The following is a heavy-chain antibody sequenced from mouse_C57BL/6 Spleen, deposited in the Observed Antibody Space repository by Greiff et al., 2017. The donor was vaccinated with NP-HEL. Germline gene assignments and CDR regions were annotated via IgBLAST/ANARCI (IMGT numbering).Heavy chain of an antibody. J-gene: IGHJ3*01. CDR1: GYTFTSYW. CDR3: ARENYYGNYGGWFAY. D-gene: IGHD2-1*01. CDR2: IYPGSGST. V-gene: IGHV1-55*01. Sequence: QVQLQQPGAELVKPGASVKMSCKASGYTFTSYWITWVKQRPGQGLEWIGDIYPGSGSTNYNEKFKSKATLTVDTSSSTAYMQLSSLTSEDSAVYDCARENYYGNYGGWFAYWGQGTLVTVSA.